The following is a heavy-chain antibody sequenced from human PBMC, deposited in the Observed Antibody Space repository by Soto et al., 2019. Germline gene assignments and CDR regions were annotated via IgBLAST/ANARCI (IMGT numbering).Heavy chain of an antibody. CDR2: VFHTGTT. J-gene: IGHJ4*02. CDR3: ARSAGWYAVHS. D-gene: IGHD6-13*01. Sequence: QVQLQESGPGLVKPSGTLSLTCAVSGDSVSSPYYWCWVRQPPGKGLEWIGEVFHTGTTSYNPSLRSRVTISMAKSINQCSLDRSSVTAAATAVYYCARSAGWYAVHSWGPGTLVLVSS. V-gene: IGHV4-4*02. CDR1: GDSVSSPYY.